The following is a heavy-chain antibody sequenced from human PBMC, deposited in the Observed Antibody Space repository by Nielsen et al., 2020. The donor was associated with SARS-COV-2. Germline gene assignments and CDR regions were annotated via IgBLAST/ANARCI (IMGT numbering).Heavy chain of an antibody. CDR1: GGSISSNNW. V-gene: IGHV4-4*02. Sequence: SETLSLTCAVSGGSISSNNWWSWVRQPPGKGLEWIGEIYHRGSTNYSPSLKTRVTISVDKSKNQFSLKLSSVTAADTAVYYCARELSGARIKAAGRQSFYYYGMDVWGQGTAVTVSS. D-gene: IGHD6-13*01. J-gene: IGHJ6*02. CDR3: ARELSGARIKAAGRQSFYYYGMDV. CDR2: IYHRGST.